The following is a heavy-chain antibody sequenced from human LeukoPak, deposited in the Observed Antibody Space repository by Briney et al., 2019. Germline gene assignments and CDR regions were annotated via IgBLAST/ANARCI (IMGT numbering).Heavy chain of an antibody. CDR1: GYSFTSYW. CDR3: ARRGYVLSLGPSDAFDI. CDR2: IYPGDSDT. Sequence: GESLKISCKGSGYSFTSYWIAWVRQMPGKGLEWMGIIYPGDSDTRYSPSFQGQVTISADKSISTAYLQWSSLKASDTAMYYCARRGYVLSLGPSDAFDIWGQGTMVTVSS. V-gene: IGHV5-51*01. D-gene: IGHD2/OR15-2a*01. J-gene: IGHJ3*02.